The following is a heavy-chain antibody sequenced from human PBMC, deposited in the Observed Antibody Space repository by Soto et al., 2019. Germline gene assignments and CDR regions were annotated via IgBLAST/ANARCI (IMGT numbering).Heavy chain of an antibody. J-gene: IGHJ6*02. V-gene: IGHV3-21*01. D-gene: IGHD2-15*01. CDR1: RFTFRTYT. Sequence: GGSLRLSCISSRFTFRTYTMNWVRQAPGKGLEWVSGIRGFSPYTFYAESVKGRFTISRDNAKNSLYLQMNSLRAEDTAVYYCARDRGYDAHDYYYNAMDVWGQGTTVTVSS. CDR3: ARDRGYDAHDYYYNAMDV. CDR2: IRGFSPYT.